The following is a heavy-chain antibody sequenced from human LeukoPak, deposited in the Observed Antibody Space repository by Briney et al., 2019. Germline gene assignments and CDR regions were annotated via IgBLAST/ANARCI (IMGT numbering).Heavy chain of an antibody. Sequence: GGSLRLSCAASGFTFSGYSMYWVRQAPGKGREWVAYLRSSGDTIYYADSVKVRFTISRDIAKNSLYLQMNSLRDEATAVYYCARDPEALDYWGQGTLVTVSS. CDR3: ARDPEALDY. CDR1: GFTFSGYS. J-gene: IGHJ4*02. V-gene: IGHV3-48*02. CDR2: LRSSGDTI.